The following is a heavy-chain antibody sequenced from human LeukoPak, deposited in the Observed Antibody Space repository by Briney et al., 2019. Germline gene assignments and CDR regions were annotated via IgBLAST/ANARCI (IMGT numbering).Heavy chain of an antibody. J-gene: IGHJ3*02. CDR1: GGSISSGGYS. D-gene: IGHD6-6*01. CDR2: IYHSGST. V-gene: IGHV4-30-2*01. Sequence: SETLSLTCTVSGGSISSGGYSWSWIRQPPGKGLEWIGYIYHSGSTYYNPSLKSRVTISVDRSKNQFSLKLSSVTAADTAVYYCARISIAARRANAFDIWDQGTMVTVSS. CDR3: ARISIAARRANAFDI.